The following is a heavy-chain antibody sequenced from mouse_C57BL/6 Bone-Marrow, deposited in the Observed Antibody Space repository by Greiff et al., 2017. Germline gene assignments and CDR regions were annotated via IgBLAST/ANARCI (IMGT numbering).Heavy chain of an antibody. CDR2: LYPRSGNT. D-gene: IGHD2-10*01. CDR1: GYTFTSYG. J-gene: IGHJ4*01. Sequence: QVQLQQSGAELARPGASVKLSCKASGYTFTSYGISWVKQRTGQGLEWIGELYPRSGNTYYNEQFKGQATLTADKSSSTAYMELRSLTSDDAAVYFCARGGLLLYAMDYWGQGTSVTVSS. V-gene: IGHV1-81*01. CDR3: ARGGLLLYAMDY.